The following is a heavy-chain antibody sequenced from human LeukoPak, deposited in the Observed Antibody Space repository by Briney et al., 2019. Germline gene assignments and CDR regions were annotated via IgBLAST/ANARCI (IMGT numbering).Heavy chain of an antibody. CDR3: ARESGSYYYFDY. D-gene: IGHD1-26*01. CDR2: INSDGSST. J-gene: IGHJ4*02. Sequence: PGGSLRLSCAASGFTFSSYGMHWVRQAPGKGLVWVSRINSDGSSTSYADSVKGRFTISRDNAKNTLYLQMNSLRAEDMAVYYCARESGSYYYFDYWGQGTLVTVSS. V-gene: IGHV3-74*01. CDR1: GFTFSSYG.